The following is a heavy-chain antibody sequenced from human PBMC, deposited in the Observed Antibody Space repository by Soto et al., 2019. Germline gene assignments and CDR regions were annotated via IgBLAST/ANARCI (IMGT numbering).Heavy chain of an antibody. J-gene: IGHJ3*02. D-gene: IGHD3-22*01. Sequence: ASVKVSCKASGGTFSSYSISWVRQAPGQGLEWMGWIIPIFGTANYAQKFQGRVTITADESTSTAYMELSSLRSEDTAVYYCARVPRAWAYYYDSSGYRGNAFDIWGQGTMVTVSS. V-gene: IGHV1-69*13. CDR2: IIPIFGTA. CDR1: GGTFSSYS. CDR3: ARVPRAWAYYYDSSGYRGNAFDI.